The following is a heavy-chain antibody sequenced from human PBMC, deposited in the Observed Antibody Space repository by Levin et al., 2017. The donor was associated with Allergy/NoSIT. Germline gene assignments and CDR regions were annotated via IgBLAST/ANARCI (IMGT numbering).Heavy chain of an antibody. Sequence: ASVKVSCKASGYTFTSYDINWVRQATGQGLEWMGWMNPNSGNTGYAQKFQGRVTMTRNTSISTAYMELSSLRSEDTAVYYCARVMVYYDFWSGYYTGEYGMDGWGQGTTVTVSS. CDR2: MNPNSGNT. J-gene: IGHJ6*02. V-gene: IGHV1-8*01. CDR1: GYTFTSYD. CDR3: ARVMVYYDFWSGYYTGEYGMDG. D-gene: IGHD3-3*01.